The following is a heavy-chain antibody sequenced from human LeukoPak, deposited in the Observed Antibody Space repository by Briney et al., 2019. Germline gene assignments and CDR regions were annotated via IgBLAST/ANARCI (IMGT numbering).Heavy chain of an antibody. CDR1: GYMFSTYG. CDR3: ARNPLWGATVGYYFDY. Sequence: ASVKVSCKASGYMFSTYGISWVRQAPGQGLECMGWISAYNDNTNFAQKFQGRVTMTTDTSTSTVYMELRSLRSDDTAVYYCARNPLWGATVGYYFDYWGQGTLVTVSS. CDR2: ISAYNDNT. J-gene: IGHJ4*02. D-gene: IGHD3-16*01. V-gene: IGHV1-18*01.